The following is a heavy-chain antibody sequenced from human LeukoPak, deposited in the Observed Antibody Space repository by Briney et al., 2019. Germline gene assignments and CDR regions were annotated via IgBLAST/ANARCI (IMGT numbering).Heavy chain of an antibody. J-gene: IGHJ5*02. CDR2: MNPNSGNT. CDR1: GYTFTSYD. V-gene: IGHV1-8*01. CDR3: ARSSSKPRYCSSTSCYKGLGTRFDP. D-gene: IGHD2-2*02. Sequence: GASVKVSCKASGYTFTSYDINWVRQATGQGLEWMGWMNPNSGNTGYAQKFQGRVTMTRNTSISTAYMELSSLRSEDTAVYYCARSSSKPRYCSSTSCYKGLGTRFDPWGQGTLVTVSS.